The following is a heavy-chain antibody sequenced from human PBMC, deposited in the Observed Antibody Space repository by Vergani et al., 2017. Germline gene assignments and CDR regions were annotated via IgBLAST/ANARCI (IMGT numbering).Heavy chain of an antibody. J-gene: IGHJ6*03. V-gene: IGHV1-2*02. CDR1: GYTFTGYY. CDR2: INPNSGGT. D-gene: IGHD2-2*01. Sequence: QVQLVQSGAEVKKPGASVKVSCKASGYTFTGYYMHWVRQAPGQGLEWMGWINPNSGGTNYAQKFQGRVTMTRDTSISTAYMELSRLRSDDTAVYYCASNSAASWGYYYMDVWGKGTTVTVSS. CDR3: ASNSAASWGYYYMDV.